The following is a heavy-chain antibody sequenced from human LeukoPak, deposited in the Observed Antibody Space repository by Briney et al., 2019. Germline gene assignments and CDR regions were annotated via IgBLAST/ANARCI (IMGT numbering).Heavy chain of an antibody. V-gene: IGHV3-30*03. Sequence: PGGSLRLSCAASGFTFSSYGMPWVRQAPRKGLEWVAVISYDGSNKYYADSVKGRFTISRDNSKNTLYLQMNSLRAEDTAVYYCAREYSYSSSCLDYWGQGTLVSVSS. J-gene: IGHJ4*02. CDR3: AREYSYSSSCLDY. D-gene: IGHD6-13*01. CDR2: ISYDGSNK. CDR1: GFTFSSYG.